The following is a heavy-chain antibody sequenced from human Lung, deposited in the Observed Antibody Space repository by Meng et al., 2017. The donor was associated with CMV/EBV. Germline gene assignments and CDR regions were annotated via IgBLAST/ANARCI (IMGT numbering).Heavy chain of an antibody. CDR1: GFTFSDFY. Sequence: GGSXRLSCVASGFTFSDFYLSWMRQAPGKGLEWVSYISRDGSSTYHADSVKGRFTISRDNAKNSLYLQMNSLRVEDTAIYYCASDGKTVDVWGQGTLVTVSS. J-gene: IGHJ5*02. CDR3: ASDGKTVDV. V-gene: IGHV3-11*04. CDR2: ISRDGSST.